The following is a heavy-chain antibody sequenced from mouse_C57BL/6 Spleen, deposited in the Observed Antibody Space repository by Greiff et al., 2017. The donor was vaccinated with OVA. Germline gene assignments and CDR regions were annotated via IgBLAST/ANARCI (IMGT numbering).Heavy chain of an antibody. CDR2: IDPSDSYT. Sequence: QVHVKQPGAELVMPGASVKLSCKASGYTFTSYWMHWVKQRPGQGLEWIGEIDPSDSYTNYNQKFKGKSTLTVDKSSSTAYMQLSSLTSEDSAVYYCARAGITTREYYFDYWGQGTTLTVSS. J-gene: IGHJ2*01. CDR3: ARAGITTREYYFDY. V-gene: IGHV1-69*01. D-gene: IGHD1-1*01. CDR1: GYTFTSYW.